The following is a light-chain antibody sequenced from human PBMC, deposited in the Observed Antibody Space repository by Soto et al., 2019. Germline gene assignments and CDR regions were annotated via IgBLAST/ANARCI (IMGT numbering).Light chain of an antibody. Sequence: GDRVTLTCRASQSISSYLNWYQQKPGKAPKLLIYAASSLQSGVPSRFSGSGSGTDFTLTISSLQPEDFATYYCQQSYSTPITFGQGTQLEIK. CDR3: QQSYSTPIT. CDR2: AAS. CDR1: QSISSY. V-gene: IGKV1-39*01. J-gene: IGKJ5*01.